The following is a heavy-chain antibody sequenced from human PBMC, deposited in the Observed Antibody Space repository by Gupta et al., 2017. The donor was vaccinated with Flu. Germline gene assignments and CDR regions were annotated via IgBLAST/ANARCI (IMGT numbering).Heavy chain of an antibody. Sequence: SGYSFTNFVIHWVRQAPGQRLEWMGWINVANGNTNYSPKFQGRVTITRDTSASTAYMELGSLTSEDTAVYYCARDKFPRLAAALDGWGQGTLVTISS. CDR3: ARDKFPRLAAALDG. CDR1: GYSFTNFV. V-gene: IGHV1-3*01. D-gene: IGHD3-3*02. J-gene: IGHJ4*02. CDR2: INVANGNT.